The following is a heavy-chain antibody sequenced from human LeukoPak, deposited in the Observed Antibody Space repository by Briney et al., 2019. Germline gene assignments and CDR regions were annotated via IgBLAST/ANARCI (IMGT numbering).Heavy chain of an antibody. D-gene: IGHD1-1*01. V-gene: IGHV1-18*01. CDR2: ISANDGKI. CDR1: GFVFTGYG. J-gene: IGHJ4*02. CDR3: ARELHVERDDY. Sequence: ASVKVSCKASGFVFTGYGFTWVRQAPRQGLEWMGWISANDGKIHYSERHQGRMTMSTDTVTSTVYMELRSLRSDDTAVYYCARELHVERDDYWGQGTLVTVSS.